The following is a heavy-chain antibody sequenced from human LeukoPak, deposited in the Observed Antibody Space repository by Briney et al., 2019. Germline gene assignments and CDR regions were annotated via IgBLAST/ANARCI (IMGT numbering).Heavy chain of an antibody. CDR2: ISWDGGST. D-gene: IGHD4-11*01. J-gene: IGHJ4*02. V-gene: IGHV3-43*01. CDR1: GFTFDDYT. Sequence: GGSLRLSCAASGFTFDDYTMHWVRHAPGKGLEWVSLISWDGGSTYYADSVKGRFTISRDNSKNSLYLQMNSLRTEDTALYYCAKDVGDYSWGYYFDYWGQGTLVTVSS. CDR3: AKDVGDYSWGYYFDY.